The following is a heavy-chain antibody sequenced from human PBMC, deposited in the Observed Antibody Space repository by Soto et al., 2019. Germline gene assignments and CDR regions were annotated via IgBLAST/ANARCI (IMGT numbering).Heavy chain of an antibody. J-gene: IGHJ4*02. CDR1: GVCISSHD. CDR2: KQHSGST. V-gene: IGHV4-59*08. D-gene: IGHD3-22*01. CDR3: ARVFYDSEGYSNPFDN. Sequence: PSETLSLTGIDSGVCISSHDWRWIRKLPGKGLEWIAYKQHSGSTNYNPTLRSRVTVTIDTSKSQVSLKLRSQNAADTAVYYCARVFYDSEGYSNPFDNWGQGTLVTVSS.